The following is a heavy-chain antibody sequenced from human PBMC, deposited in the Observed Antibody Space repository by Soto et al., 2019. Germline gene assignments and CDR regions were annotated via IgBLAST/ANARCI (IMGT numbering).Heavy chain of an antibody. CDR1: GGSISSSSYY. J-gene: IGHJ4*02. CDR2: IYYSGST. D-gene: IGHD3-3*01. CDR3: ASWPNVYDFWSMFDY. V-gene: IGHV4-39*01. Sequence: PSETLSLTCTVSGGSISSSSYYWGWIRQPPGKGLEWIGSIYYSGSTYYNPSLKSRVTISVDTSKNQFSLKLSSVTAADTAVYYCASWPNVYDFWSMFDYWGQGTLVTVAS.